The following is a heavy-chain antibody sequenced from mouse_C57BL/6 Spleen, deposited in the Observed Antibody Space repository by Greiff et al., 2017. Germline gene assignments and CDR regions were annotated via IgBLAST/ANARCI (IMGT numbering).Heavy chain of an antibody. V-gene: IGHV5-9*01. CDR1: GFTFSSYT. J-gene: IGHJ2*01. CDR2: ISGGGGNT. D-gene: IGHD2-5*01. CDR3: ARQGVVYSNYVDY. Sequence: EVMLVESGGGLVKPGGSLKLSCAASGFTFSSYTMSWVRQTPEKRLEWVATISGGGGNTYYPDSVKGRFTISRDNAKNTLYLQMSSLRSEDTALYYCARQGVVYSNYVDYWGQGTTLTVSS.